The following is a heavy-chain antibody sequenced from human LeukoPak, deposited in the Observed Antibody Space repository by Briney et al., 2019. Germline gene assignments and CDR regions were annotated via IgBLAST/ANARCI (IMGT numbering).Heavy chain of an antibody. CDR3: ARTRSNYFDY. Sequence: GGSLRLSCAASGFTFSSYWMHWVRQAPGKGLVWVSRINSDGTSIAYADFVKGRFSISRDNAKNTLYLQMNSLRAEDTAVYYCARTRSNYFDYWGQGTLVTVSS. CDR2: INSDGTSI. CDR1: GFTFSSYW. V-gene: IGHV3-74*01. J-gene: IGHJ4*02.